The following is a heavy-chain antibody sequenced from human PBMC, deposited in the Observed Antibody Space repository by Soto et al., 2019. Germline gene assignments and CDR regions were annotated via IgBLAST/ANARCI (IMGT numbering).Heavy chain of an antibody. Sequence: ASVKVSCKASGYTFTGYYMHWVRQAPGQGLEWMGWINPNSGSTNYAQKFRGRVTMTRDTSISTAYMELSRLRSDDTAVYYCARDFWSDSGYGMDVWGQGTTVTVS. CDR3: ARDFWSDSGYGMDV. J-gene: IGHJ6*02. V-gene: IGHV1-2*02. D-gene: IGHD3-3*01. CDR2: INPNSGST. CDR1: GYTFTGYY.